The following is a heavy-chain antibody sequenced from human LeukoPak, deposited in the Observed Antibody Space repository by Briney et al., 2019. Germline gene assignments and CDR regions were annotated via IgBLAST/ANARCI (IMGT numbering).Heavy chain of an antibody. Sequence: GGSLRLSCAAPGFTFSIYAIHWVRQAPVKGLEWVAVISYDGSNKYYVDSVKGRFTISRDNSKNTLFLQLNSLRPEDTAVYYCAKGSEYYYDSSGPYDAFDYWGQGTLVTVSS. D-gene: IGHD3-22*01. CDR1: GFTFSIYA. J-gene: IGHJ4*02. CDR3: AKGSEYYYDSSGPYDAFDY. CDR2: ISYDGSNK. V-gene: IGHV3-30-3*01.